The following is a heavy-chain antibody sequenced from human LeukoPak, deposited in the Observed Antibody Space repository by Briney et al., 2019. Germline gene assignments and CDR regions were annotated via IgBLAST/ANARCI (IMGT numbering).Heavy chain of an antibody. V-gene: IGHV3-23*01. CDR3: AKGGGYSSSSDYYYMDV. J-gene: IGHJ6*03. CDR2: ISGSGGST. Sequence: GGSLRLSCAASGFTVSSNYMSWVRQAPGKGLEWVSVISGSGGSTYYADSVKGRFTISRDNSKNTLYLQMNSLRAEDTAVYYCAKGGGYSSSSDYYYMDVWGKGTTVTVSS. D-gene: IGHD6-6*01. CDR1: GFTVSSNY.